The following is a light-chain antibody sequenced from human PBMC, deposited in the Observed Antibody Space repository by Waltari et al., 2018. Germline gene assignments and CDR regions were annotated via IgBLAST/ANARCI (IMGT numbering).Light chain of an antibody. J-gene: IGLJ3*02. Sequence: QSVVTQPDFVSGSPGQSITISCTVPPTDMKTYNLVSWYQKYPGKAPRLIIYDVSARPSVISRRFSGSKSGNTASLTISGLQAEDEADYYCSSFASTTTVFGGGTKVTVL. V-gene: IGLV2-14*03. CDR1: PTDMKTYNL. CDR3: SSFASTTTV. CDR2: DVS.